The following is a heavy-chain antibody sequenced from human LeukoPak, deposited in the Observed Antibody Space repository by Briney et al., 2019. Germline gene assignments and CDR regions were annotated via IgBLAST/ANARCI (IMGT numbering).Heavy chain of an antibody. CDR2: ISSSSSYI. D-gene: IGHD2-15*01. Sequence: GGSLRLSCAASGFTFSSYSMNWVRQAPGKGLEWVSSISSSSSYIYYADSVKRRFTISRDNAKNSLYLQMNSLRAEDTAVYYCARDSVVVAANWFDPWGQGTLVTVSS. CDR3: ARDSVVVAANWFDP. V-gene: IGHV3-21*01. CDR1: GFTFSSYS. J-gene: IGHJ5*02.